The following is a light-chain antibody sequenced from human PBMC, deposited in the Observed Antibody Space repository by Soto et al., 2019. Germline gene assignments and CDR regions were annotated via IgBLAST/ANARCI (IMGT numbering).Light chain of an antibody. CDR3: SSFASSNTWV. CDR1: SSDVGAYNY. V-gene: IGLV2-8*01. CDR2: EVT. Sequence: QSALTQPPSASGSPGQSVTISCTGTSSDVGAYNYVSWYQQHAGKAPKLVIYEVTTRPSGVPDRFSGSKSANTASLTVSGLQAEDEDDYYCSSFASSNTWVFGGGTKLTVL. J-gene: IGLJ3*02.